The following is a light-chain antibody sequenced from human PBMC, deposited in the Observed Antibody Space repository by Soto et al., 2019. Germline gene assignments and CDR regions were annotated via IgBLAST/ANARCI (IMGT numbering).Light chain of an antibody. V-gene: IGKV1-5*03. J-gene: IGKJ1*01. Sequence: DIQMTQSPSILSESVGDRVTITCRASQRISSWLAWYQQKPGKAPNLLIHKASHLESGVPARFRGSGSGTEFSLTISSLQTGDFATSYCQHYNTYPWTFGQGTKVEIK. CDR3: QHYNTYPWT. CDR1: QRISSW. CDR2: KAS.